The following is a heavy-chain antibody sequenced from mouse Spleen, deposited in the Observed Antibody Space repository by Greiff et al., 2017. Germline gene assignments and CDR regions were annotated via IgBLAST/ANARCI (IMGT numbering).Heavy chain of an antibody. CDR3: ARYYRYDGWFAY. CDR1: GYSITSGYY. D-gene: IGHD2-14*01. CDR2: ISYDGSN. Sequence: EVKLQESGPGLVKPSQSLSLTCSVTGYSITSGYYWNWIRQYPGNKLEWMGYISYDGSNNYNPSLKNLISITRETSKNQFFLKLNSVTTEDTATYYCARYYRYDGWFAYWGQGTLVTVAA. V-gene: IGHV3-6*01. J-gene: IGHJ3*01.